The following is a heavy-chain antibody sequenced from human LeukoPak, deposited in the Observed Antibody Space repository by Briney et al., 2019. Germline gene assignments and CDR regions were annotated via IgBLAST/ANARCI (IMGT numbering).Heavy chain of an antibody. CDR3: AKGVSGYYYNDAFDI. V-gene: IGHV3-30*02. J-gene: IGHJ3*02. Sequence: GGSLRLSCAASGFTFSSYGMHWVRQAPGKGLEWVAFIRYDGSNKYYADSVKGRFTISRDNSKNTLYLQMNSLRAEDMAVYYCAKGVSGYYYNDAFDIWGQGTMVTVSS. D-gene: IGHD3-22*01. CDR2: IRYDGSNK. CDR1: GFTFSSYG.